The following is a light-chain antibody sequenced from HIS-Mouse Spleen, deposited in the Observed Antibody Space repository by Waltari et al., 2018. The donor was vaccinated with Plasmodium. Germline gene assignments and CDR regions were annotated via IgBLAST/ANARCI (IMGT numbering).Light chain of an antibody. CDR3: QQYYSTPYT. V-gene: IGKV4-1*01. Sequence: DIVMTQSPDSLAVSLGERAPIHCKSSQSVLYSSKNKNYLAWYQQKPGQPPKLLIYWASTRESGVPDRFSGSGSGTDFTLTISSLQAEDVAVYYCQQYYSTPYTFGQGTKLEIK. CDR1: QSVLYSSKNKNY. CDR2: WAS. J-gene: IGKJ2*01.